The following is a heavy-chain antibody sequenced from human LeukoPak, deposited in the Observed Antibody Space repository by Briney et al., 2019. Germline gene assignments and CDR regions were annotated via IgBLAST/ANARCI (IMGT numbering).Heavy chain of an antibody. CDR1: GYTFTGYY. CDR2: INPNSGDT. V-gene: IGHV1-2*02. Sequence: ASVKVACKASGYTFTGYYMHWVRQAPGQGLEWMGWINPNSGDTNYAQKFQGSVTMTRDTSMSTAYMELSGLRSDDTAVYYCSRDSGYCSGGSCWYFDFWGQGTLVTVSA. CDR3: SRDSGYCSGGSCWYFDF. J-gene: IGHJ4*02. D-gene: IGHD2-15*01.